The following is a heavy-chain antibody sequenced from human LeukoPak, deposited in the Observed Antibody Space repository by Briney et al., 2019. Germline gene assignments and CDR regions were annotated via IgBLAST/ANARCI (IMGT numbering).Heavy chain of an antibody. D-gene: IGHD6-13*01. Sequence: PSGTLSLTCAVSGGSISSSNWWSWVRQPPGKGLGWIGEIYHSGSTNYNPSLKSRVTISVDKSKNQFSLKLSSVTAADTAVYYCATTAAAGTRLAWFDPWGQGTLVTVSS. J-gene: IGHJ5*02. CDR2: IYHSGST. CDR1: GGSISSSNW. CDR3: ATTAAAGTRLAWFDP. V-gene: IGHV4-4*02.